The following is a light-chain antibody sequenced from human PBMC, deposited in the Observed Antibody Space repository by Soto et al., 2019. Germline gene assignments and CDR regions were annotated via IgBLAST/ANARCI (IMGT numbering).Light chain of an antibody. CDR1: SSNIGSNY. V-gene: IGLV1-47*01. CDR2: RNN. CDR3: AAWDDSLSAPWV. J-gene: IGLJ3*02. Sequence: SVLTQPPSASGTPGQRVTISCSGSSSNIGSNYVYWYQQLPGTAPKLLIYRNNQRPSGVPDRFSGSKSGTSASLAISGLRSEDEADYYCAAWDDSLSAPWVFGGGTKVTVL.